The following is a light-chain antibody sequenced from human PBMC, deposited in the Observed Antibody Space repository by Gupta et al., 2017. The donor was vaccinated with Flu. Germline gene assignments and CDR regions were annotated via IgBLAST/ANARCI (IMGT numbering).Light chain of an antibody. J-gene: IGKJ3*01. CDR1: QNIKYF. CDR3: QQDEDPPFT. V-gene: IGKV1-33*01. CDR2: DTS. Sequence: DIQMTQSPSSLSASLGDRVTITCQASQNIKYFLNWYQQKPGKAPKLLIYDTSNSKPGVPSRFNGGGSGTTFTFTISRLHPEDIATYYCQQDEDPPFTFGHGTTVDIK.